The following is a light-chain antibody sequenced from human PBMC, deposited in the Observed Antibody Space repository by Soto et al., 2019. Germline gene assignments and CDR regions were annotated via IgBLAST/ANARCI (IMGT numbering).Light chain of an antibody. J-gene: IGKJ3*01. CDR2: DAS. V-gene: IGKV1-5*01. Sequence: DIQMTQSPSTLSASVGDRVTITCRASQSISSWLAWYQQKPGKATKLLIYDASSLESGGPSRFSGSGSGTEFTLTISSLQPDDFATYYCQQYNSYLFTFGPGTKVDIK. CDR3: QQYNSYLFT. CDR1: QSISSW.